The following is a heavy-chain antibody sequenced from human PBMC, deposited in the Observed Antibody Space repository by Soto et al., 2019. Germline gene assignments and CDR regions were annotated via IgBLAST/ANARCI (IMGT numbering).Heavy chain of an antibody. CDR2: IYYSGST. Sequence: QVQLQESGPGLVKPSQTLSLTCTVSGGSISSGDYYWSWIRQPPGKGREWIGYIYYSGSTYYNPSLKSRVTISVDTSKNQFSLKLSSVTAADTAVYYCARGYEYSSSSGLPTPPTWDYWGQGTLVTVSS. CDR3: ARGYEYSSSSGLPTPPTWDY. CDR1: GGSISSGDYY. D-gene: IGHD6-6*01. J-gene: IGHJ4*02. V-gene: IGHV4-30-4*01.